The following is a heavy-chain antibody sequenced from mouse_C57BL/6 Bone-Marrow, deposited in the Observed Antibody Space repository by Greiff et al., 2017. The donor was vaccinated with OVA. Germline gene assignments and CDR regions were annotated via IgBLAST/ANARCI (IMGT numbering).Heavy chain of an antibody. V-gene: IGHV1-80*01. CDR1: GYTFTSYG. J-gene: IGHJ2*01. CDR2: IYPGDGDT. CDR3: ASPLGSLDY. D-gene: IGHD1-1*01. Sequence: QVQLQQSGAELARPGASVKLSCKASGYTFTSYGISWVKQRPGKGLEWIGQIYPGDGDTNYNGKFKGKATLTADKSSSTAYMQLSSLTSEDSAVYFCASPLGSLDYWGQGTTLTVSS.